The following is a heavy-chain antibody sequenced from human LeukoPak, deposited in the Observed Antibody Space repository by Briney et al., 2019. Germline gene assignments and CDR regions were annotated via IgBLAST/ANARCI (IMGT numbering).Heavy chain of an antibody. CDR3: ASSRYYDSSGLDY. J-gene: IGHJ4*02. V-gene: IGHV4-34*01. CDR2: INHSGST. D-gene: IGHD3-22*01. Sequence: SETLSLTCAVYGGSFSGYYWSWIRQPPGKGLEWIGEINHSGSTNYNPSLKSRVTISADTSKNQFSLKLSSVTAADTAVYYCASSRYYDSSGLDYWGQGTLVTVSS. CDR1: GGSFSGYY.